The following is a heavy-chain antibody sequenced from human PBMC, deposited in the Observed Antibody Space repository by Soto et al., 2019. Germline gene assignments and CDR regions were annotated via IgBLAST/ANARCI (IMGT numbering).Heavy chain of an antibody. V-gene: IGHV1-58*01. J-gene: IGHJ6*02. D-gene: IGHD2-2*01. CDR3: AAYGGYQLLHYSGMYV. CDR1: GFTFTSAA. Sequence: QMQLVQSGPEVKKPGTSVKVSCKASGFTFTSAAVQWVRQARGQRREWIGWIVVGSGNTNYAQKLQERVPITRDMSTSTAYMELSSLRSEDTAVYYGAAYGGYQLLHYSGMYVWGQGTTVTVSS. CDR2: IVVGSGNT.